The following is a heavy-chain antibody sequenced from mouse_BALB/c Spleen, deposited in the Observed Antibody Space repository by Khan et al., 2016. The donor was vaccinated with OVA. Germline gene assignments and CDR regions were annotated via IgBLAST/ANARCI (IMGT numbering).Heavy chain of an antibody. V-gene: IGHV1S41*01. CDR2: IAPGSGSS. CDR3: ASENYYVRTCYSMDY. D-gene: IGHD1-1*01. Sequence: DLVKPGASVKLSCKASGYTFTSYWINWIKQRPGQGLEWIGRIAPGSGSSSYNEMFKGKATLTLDKSSSTAYIQLSSLSSEDSAVYFCASENYYVRTCYSMDYWGQGTSVTVSS. CDR1: GYTFTSYW. J-gene: IGHJ4*01.